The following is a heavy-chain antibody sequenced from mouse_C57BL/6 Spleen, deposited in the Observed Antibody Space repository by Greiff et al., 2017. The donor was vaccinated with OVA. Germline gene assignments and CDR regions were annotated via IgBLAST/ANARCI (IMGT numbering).Heavy chain of an antibody. V-gene: IGHV1-64*01. CDR3: ARGSHWVDY. J-gene: IGHJ2*01. CDR2: IHPNSGST. CDR1: GYTFTSYW. D-gene: IGHD4-1*01. Sequence: QVQLKQPGAELVKPGASVKLSCKASGYTFTSYWMHWVKQRPGQGLEWIGMIHPNSGSTNYNEKFKSKATLTVDKSTSTAYMQLSSLTSEDSAVYYCARGSHWVDYWGQGTTLTVSS.